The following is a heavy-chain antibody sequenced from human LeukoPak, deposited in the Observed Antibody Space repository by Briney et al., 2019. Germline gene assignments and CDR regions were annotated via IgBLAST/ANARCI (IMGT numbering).Heavy chain of an antibody. CDR2: ISGSGGST. CDR1: GFTFSSYA. CDR3: AAGLVGWPVVGAADY. J-gene: IGHJ4*02. Sequence: GGSLRLSCAASGFTFSSYAMSWVRQAPGKGLEWVSAISGSGGSTYYADSVKGRFTISRDNSKNTLYLQMNSLRAEDTAVYYCAAGLVGWPVVGAADYWGQGTLVTVSS. V-gene: IGHV3-23*01. D-gene: IGHD1-26*01.